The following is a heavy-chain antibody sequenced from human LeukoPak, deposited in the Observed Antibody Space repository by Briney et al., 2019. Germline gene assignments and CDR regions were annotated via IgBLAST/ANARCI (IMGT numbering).Heavy chain of an antibody. CDR3: AKRFDFRAFDI. D-gene: IGHD3/OR15-3a*01. V-gene: IGHV3-48*01. CDR2: ISSDSRTI. CDR1: GFTFSSYS. Sequence: PGGSLRLSCAASGFTFSSYSMNWVRQAPGKGLEWVSYISSDSRTIYYTDSVKGRFTISRDNSKNMLYLQMNSLRVEDTALYYCAKRFDFRAFDIWGQGTMVTVSS. J-gene: IGHJ3*02.